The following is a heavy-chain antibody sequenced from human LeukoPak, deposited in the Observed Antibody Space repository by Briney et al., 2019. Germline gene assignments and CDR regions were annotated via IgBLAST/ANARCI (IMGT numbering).Heavy chain of an antibody. Sequence: PSETLSLTCAVSGGSISSSNWWSWVRQPPGKGLEWIGSIYYSGSTYYNPSLKSRVTISVDTSKNQFSLKLSSVTAADTAVYYCASWVRGVIKYSDYWGQGTLVTVSS. V-gene: IGHV4-39*01. CDR3: ASWVRGVIKYSDY. CDR2: IYYSGST. D-gene: IGHD3-10*01. CDR1: GGSISSSNW. J-gene: IGHJ4*02.